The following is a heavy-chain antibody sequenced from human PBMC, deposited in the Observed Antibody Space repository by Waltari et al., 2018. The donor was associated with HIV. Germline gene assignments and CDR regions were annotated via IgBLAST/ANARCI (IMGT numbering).Heavy chain of an antibody. CDR2: ITSSSSNT. CDR3: ARDNSGTY. CDR1: GFTFSTRA. J-gene: IGHJ4*02. Sequence: EVQLLESGGRLVQPGESLRLSCAASGFTFSTRAMSWIRQAPGKGLEWVSSITSSSSNTYYAGSVKGRFTISRDNSKNTLFLQMNSLRAEDTAIYYCARDNSGTYYGQGTLVTVSS. D-gene: IGHD1-26*01. V-gene: IGHV3-23*01.